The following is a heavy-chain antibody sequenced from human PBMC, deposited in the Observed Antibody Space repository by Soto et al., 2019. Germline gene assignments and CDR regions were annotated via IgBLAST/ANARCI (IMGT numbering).Heavy chain of an antibody. V-gene: IGHV2-5*02. CDR1: GFSLSTSGVG. CDR2: IYWDDDK. Sequence: QITLKESGPTLVKPTQTLKLTWTFSGFSLSTSGVGEGWVRQPPGKALEWLALIYWDDDKRYNPSLRSRLAIFQDTPKNLVVLIMTNMDPEDTATYYCAHRVVWRPSDWSLGWFDPWGQGTLVTVSS. D-gene: IGHD3-9*01. CDR3: AHRVVWRPSDWSLGWFDP. J-gene: IGHJ5*02.